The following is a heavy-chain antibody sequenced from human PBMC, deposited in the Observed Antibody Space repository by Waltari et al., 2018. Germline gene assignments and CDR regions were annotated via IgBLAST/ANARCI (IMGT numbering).Heavy chain of an antibody. CDR3: ARDLLPIVPAATIHYYGMDV. V-gene: IGHV1-69*09. CDR2: IIPILGIA. J-gene: IGHJ6*02. CDR1: GGTFSSYA. Sequence: QVQLVQSGAEVKKPGSSVKVSCKASGGTFSSYAISWVRQAPGQGVEWMGRIIPILGIANYAQKFQGRVTITADKSTSTAYMELSSLRSEDTAVYYCARDLLPIVPAATIHYYGMDVWGQGTTVTVSS. D-gene: IGHD2-2*01.